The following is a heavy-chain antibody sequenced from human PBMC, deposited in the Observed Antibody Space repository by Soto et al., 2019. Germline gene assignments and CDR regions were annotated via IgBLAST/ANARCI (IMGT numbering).Heavy chain of an antibody. D-gene: IGHD3-16*01. CDR3: AKGDMITFGGAGDYYYYGMDV. Sequence: SVKVSCKASGGTFSSYAISWVRQAPGQGLEWMGGIIPIFGTANYAQKFQGRVTITADKSTSTAYMELSSLRSEDTAVYYCAKGDMITFGGAGDYYYYGMDVWGQGTTVTVSS. CDR2: IIPIFGTA. J-gene: IGHJ6*02. CDR1: GGTFSSYA. V-gene: IGHV1-69*06.